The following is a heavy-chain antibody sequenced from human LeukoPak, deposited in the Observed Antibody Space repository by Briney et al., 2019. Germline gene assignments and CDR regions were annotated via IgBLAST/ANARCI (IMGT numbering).Heavy chain of an antibody. CDR1: GFTFSNYA. CDR3: APLYYDSTGYKFFQH. Sequence: GGSLRLSCAASGFTFSNYAMNWVRQAPGKGLEWVSAISVSGGSTYYADSVKGRFTISRDNSKNTLYLQMDSLRAEDTAVYYCAPLYYDSTGYKFFQHWGQGTLVTVSS. D-gene: IGHD3-22*01. V-gene: IGHV3-23*01. J-gene: IGHJ1*01. CDR2: ISVSGGST.